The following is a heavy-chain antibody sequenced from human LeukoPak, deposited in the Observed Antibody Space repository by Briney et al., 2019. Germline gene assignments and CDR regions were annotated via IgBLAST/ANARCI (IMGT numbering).Heavy chain of an antibody. CDR2: ISYDGSNK. V-gene: IGHV3-30-3*01. CDR3: ARVTLRATTYGGLDY. CDR1: GFTFSSYA. J-gene: IGHJ4*02. D-gene: IGHD3-10*02. Sequence: PGGSLRLSCAASGFTFSSYAMHWVRQAPGKGLEWVAVISYDGSNKYYADSVKGRFTISRDNSKNTLYLQMNSLRAEDTAVYYCARVTLRATTYGGLDYWGQGTLVTVSS.